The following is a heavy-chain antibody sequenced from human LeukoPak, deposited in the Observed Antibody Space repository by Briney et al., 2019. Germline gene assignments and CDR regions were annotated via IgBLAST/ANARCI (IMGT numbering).Heavy chain of an antibody. CDR2: INGDGGAI. D-gene: IGHD2-15*01. CDR3: ARDVGYSFDY. V-gene: IGHV3-74*01. Sequence: GGSLRLSCAASGFTFSNYWMHWVRQGPGKGLVGVSRINGDGGAIDCADSVKGRFAISRDNAKNTLYLQMNSLRAEDTAVYYCARDVGYSFDYWGQGTLVTVSS. J-gene: IGHJ4*02. CDR1: GFTFSNYW.